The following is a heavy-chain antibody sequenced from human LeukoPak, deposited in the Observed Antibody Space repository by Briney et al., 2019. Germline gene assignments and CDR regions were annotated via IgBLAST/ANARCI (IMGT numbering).Heavy chain of an antibody. V-gene: IGHV3-7*01. CDR3: ARMDYDFWSGYSIDY. CDR1: GFTFSSYW. D-gene: IGHD3-3*01. J-gene: IGHJ4*02. Sequence: GGSLRLSCAASGFTFSSYWMSWVRQAPGKGLEWVANIKQDGSEKYYVDSVKGRFTISRDNAKNSLYLQMNSLRAEDTAVYYCARMDYDFWSGYSIDYWGQGTLVTVPS. CDR2: IKQDGSEK.